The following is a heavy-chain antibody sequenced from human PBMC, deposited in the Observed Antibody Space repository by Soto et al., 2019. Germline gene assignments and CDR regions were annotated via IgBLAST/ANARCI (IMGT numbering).Heavy chain of an antibody. V-gene: IGHV2-5*02. CDR1: GFSLSTSGVG. D-gene: IGHD5-12*01. CDR2: IYWDDDK. CDR3: AHMRGNSGYDQFDFNWFDP. Sequence: SGPTLVNPTQTLTLPCTFSGFSLSTSGVGVGWIRQPPGKALEWLALIYWDDDKRYSPSLKSRLTITKDTSKNQVVLTMTNMDPVDTATYYCAHMRGNSGYDQFDFNWFDPWGQGTLVTAPQ. J-gene: IGHJ5*02.